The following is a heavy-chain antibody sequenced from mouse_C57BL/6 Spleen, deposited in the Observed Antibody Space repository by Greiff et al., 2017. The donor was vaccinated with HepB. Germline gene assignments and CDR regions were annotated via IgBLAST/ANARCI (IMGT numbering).Heavy chain of an antibody. Sequence: VKVVESGAELVKPGASVKLSCKASGYTFTEYTIHWVKQRSGQGLEWIGWFYPGSGSIKYNEKFKDKATLTADKSSSTVYMELSRLTSEDSAVYFCARHEEGGWLLPFAYWGQGTLVTVSA. CDR3: ARHEEGGWLLPFAY. CDR1: GYTFTEYT. CDR2: FYPGSGSI. D-gene: IGHD2-3*01. J-gene: IGHJ3*01. V-gene: IGHV1-62-2*01.